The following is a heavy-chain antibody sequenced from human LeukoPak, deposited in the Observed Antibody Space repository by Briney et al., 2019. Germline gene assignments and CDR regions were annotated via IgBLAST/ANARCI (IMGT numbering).Heavy chain of an antibody. V-gene: IGHV3-23*01. Sequence: GGSLRLSCAASGFTFSSYAMSWVRQTPGKGLECVAPISGSGGSTYYADSVRGRFTVSRDNSKNMLYLQMNSLRVEDTAVYYCAKSPAGSSWPSIDYWGPGTLVAVSS. CDR3: AKSPAGSSWPSIDY. CDR2: ISGSGGST. J-gene: IGHJ4*02. D-gene: IGHD6-13*01. CDR1: GFTFSSYA.